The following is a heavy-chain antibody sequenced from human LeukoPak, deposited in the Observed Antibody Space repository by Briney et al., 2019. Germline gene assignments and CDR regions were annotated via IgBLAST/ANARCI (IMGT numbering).Heavy chain of an antibody. V-gene: IGHV1-2*02. D-gene: IGHD2-2*01. Sequence: GASVKVSCKASGYTFTGYYMHWVRQASGQGLEWMGWINPNSGGTNYAQKFQGRVTMTRDTSISTAYMELSRLRSDDTAVYYCARDLNNIVVVPAASDYWGQGTLVTVSS. CDR3: ARDLNNIVVVPAASDY. J-gene: IGHJ4*02. CDR1: GYTFTGYY. CDR2: INPNSGGT.